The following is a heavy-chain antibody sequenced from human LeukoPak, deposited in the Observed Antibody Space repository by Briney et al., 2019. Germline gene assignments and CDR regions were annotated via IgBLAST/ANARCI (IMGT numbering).Heavy chain of an antibody. CDR1: GDSVISGHYC. V-gene: IGHV4-39*01. J-gene: IGHJ4*02. D-gene: IGHD1-26*01. CDR2: VHFNGRT. CDR3: ANSGLLRDPFDY. Sequence: KPSETLSLTCSVSGDSVISGHYCWGWVRQPPGKGLEWIASVHFNGRTYSNPSLSGRVTMSIDTSKNQFSLKVTSLTAADTAVYYCANSGLLRDPFDYWGQGTLVTVSS.